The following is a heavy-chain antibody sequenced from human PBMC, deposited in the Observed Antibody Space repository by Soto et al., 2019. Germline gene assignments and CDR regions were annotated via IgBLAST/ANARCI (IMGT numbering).Heavy chain of an antibody. V-gene: IGHV1-3*01. D-gene: IGHD6-19*01. CDR3: ARAVAVPADFDY. CDR2: INAGNGHT. Sequence: ASVKVSCTASGYTFTSYYMNWVRQAPGQRLEWMGWINAGNGHTKYSQKFQGRVTITRDTSASTAYMELSSLRSEDTALYYCARAVAVPADFDYWGQGTLVTVSS. J-gene: IGHJ4*02. CDR1: GYTFTSYY.